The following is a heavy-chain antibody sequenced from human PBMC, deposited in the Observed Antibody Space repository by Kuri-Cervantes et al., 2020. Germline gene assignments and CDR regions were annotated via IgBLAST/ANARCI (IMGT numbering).Heavy chain of an antibody. Sequence: SETLSLTCTVSGGSISSYYWSWIRQPAGKGLEWIGRIYTSGSTNYNPSLKSRVTISVDTSKNQFSLKLSSVTAADTAVYYCARAGPPLWFGEFWGRPGGKAGYYYGMDVWGQGTTVTVSS. J-gene: IGHJ6*02. CDR1: GGSISSYY. D-gene: IGHD3-10*01. CDR2: IYTSGST. CDR3: ARAGPPLWFGEFWGRPGGKAGYYYGMDV. V-gene: IGHV4-4*07.